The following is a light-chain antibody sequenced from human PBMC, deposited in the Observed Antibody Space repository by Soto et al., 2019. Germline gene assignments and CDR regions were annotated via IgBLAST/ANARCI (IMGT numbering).Light chain of an antibody. J-gene: IGLJ1*01. CDR1: SSYIGGYNY. CDR3: SSYTSSRSYV. CDR2: DVS. Sequence: QSALTQPASVSGSPGQSITISCTGTSSYIGGYNYVSWYQQHPGKAPKLMIYDVSNRPSGVSNRFSGSKSGNTASLTISGLQAEYEADYYCSSYTSSRSYVFGTGPKVTVL. V-gene: IGLV2-14*01.